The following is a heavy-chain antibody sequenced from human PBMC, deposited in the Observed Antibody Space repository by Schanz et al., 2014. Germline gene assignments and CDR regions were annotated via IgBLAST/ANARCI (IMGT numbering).Heavy chain of an antibody. Sequence: EVQLVESGGNLVQPGGSLRLSCVASGFTFSSHSMNWVRQAPGQGLEWLSYISGSGETTYYADSVKGRFTISRDNSKNALYLQMNSLRAEDTAVYYCARRITGTHHNPYYHGMDVWGQGTTVTVSS. CDR1: GFTFSSHS. J-gene: IGHJ6*02. V-gene: IGHV3-48*01. D-gene: IGHD1-20*01. CDR3: ARRITGTHHNPYYHGMDV. CDR2: ISGSGETT.